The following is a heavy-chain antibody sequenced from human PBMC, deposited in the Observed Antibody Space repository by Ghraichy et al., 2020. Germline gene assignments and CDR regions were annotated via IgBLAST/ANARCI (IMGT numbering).Heavy chain of an antibody. J-gene: IGHJ6*02. Sequence: GGSLRLSCAASGFTFSNAWMSWVRQAPGKGLEWVGRIKSKTDGGTTDYAAPVKGRFTISRDDSKNTLYLQMNSLKTEDTAVYYCTTTLLGFWSGYSSYGMDVWGQGTTVTVSS. D-gene: IGHD3-3*01. CDR1: GFTFSNAW. CDR2: IKSKTDGGTT. CDR3: TTTLLGFWSGYSSYGMDV. V-gene: IGHV3-15*01.